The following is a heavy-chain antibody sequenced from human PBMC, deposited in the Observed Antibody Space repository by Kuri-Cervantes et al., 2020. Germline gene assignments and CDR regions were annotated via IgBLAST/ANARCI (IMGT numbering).Heavy chain of an antibody. J-gene: IGHJ4*02. CDR3: ASAGQGGDSGSYSYFDY. Sequence: ASVKVSCKASGYTFTGYYMHWVRQAPGQEFEWMGWIRPNDGGIHYAQKFQGRVTMARDTSITTAYMELSRLRSDDTAVYYCASAGQGGDSGSYSYFDYWGQGTLVTVSS. CDR1: GYTFTGYY. CDR2: IRPNDGGI. D-gene: IGHD1-26*01. V-gene: IGHV1-2*02.